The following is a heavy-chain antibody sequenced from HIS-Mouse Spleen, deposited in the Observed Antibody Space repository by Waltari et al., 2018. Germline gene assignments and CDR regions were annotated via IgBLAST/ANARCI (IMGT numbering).Heavy chain of an antibody. CDR2: IYYSRRT. V-gene: IGHV4-39*07. Sequence: QLQLQESGPGLVKPSETLSFTCTVSVGSISSSSDYWVWIRQPPGKGLGWIGSIYYSRRTYYNPSLKSRVTISVDTSKNQFSLTLSSVTAADTAVYYCAREIPYSSSWYDWYFDLWGRGTLVTVSS. CDR3: AREIPYSSSWYDWYFDL. J-gene: IGHJ2*01. CDR1: VGSISSSSDY. D-gene: IGHD6-13*01.